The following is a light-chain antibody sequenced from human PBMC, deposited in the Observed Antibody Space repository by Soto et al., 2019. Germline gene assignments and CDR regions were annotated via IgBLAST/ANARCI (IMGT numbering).Light chain of an antibody. CDR1: QGISSY. J-gene: IGKJ1*01. CDR3: QQLNSYPRT. CDR2: AAS. Sequence: DIQLTQSPSFLSASVGDRVTITCRASQGISSYLAWYQQKPGKAPKLLIYAASTLQSGVPSRFSGSGSGTEFTLTISRLHPEDCATYYCQQLNSYPRTFGQGTKVEIK. V-gene: IGKV1-9*01.